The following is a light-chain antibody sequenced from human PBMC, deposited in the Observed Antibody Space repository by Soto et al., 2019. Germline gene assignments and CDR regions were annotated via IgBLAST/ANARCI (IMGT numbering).Light chain of an antibody. CDR3: QQYNTYSPYT. CDR2: KAS. V-gene: IGKV1-5*03. Sequence: DIQMTQSPSTLSASVGDRVTITCRASQSIGNWLAWYQQKPGKAPKVLIYKASSLESGVPSRFSGSGSGTEFTLTISSLQPDDFATYYCQQYNTYSPYTFGQGTKLEIK. J-gene: IGKJ2*01. CDR1: QSIGNW.